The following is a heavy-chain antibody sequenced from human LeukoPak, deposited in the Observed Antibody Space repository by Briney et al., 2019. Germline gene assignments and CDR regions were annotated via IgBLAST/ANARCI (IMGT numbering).Heavy chain of an antibody. CDR2: ISNDGSRK. J-gene: IGHJ4*02. CDR1: GFTFSRHG. CDR3: ARDRAWNYFDY. Sequence: GGSPRLSCAPSGFTFSRHGMHWVRQAPGKGLEWVAIISNDGSRKYYAHPVEGRFTISRDNSKNTLYLQMDSLGAEDTAVYYCARDRAWNYFDYWGQGTLVTVSS. V-gene: IGHV3-30*03. D-gene: IGHD3-3*01.